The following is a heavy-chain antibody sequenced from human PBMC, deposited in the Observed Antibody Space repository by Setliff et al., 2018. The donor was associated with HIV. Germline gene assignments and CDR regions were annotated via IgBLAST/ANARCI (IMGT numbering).Heavy chain of an antibody. CDR3: SMWDTVKLADS. CDR2: INHSGST. V-gene: IGHV4-34*01. CDR1: GGSFSGYY. D-gene: IGHD5-18*01. J-gene: IGHJ4*02. Sequence: SETLSLTCAVYGGSFSGYYWSWIRQPPGKGLEWIGEINHSGSTNYNPSLKSRVTISVDTSKNQFSLKLSSVTAADTALYYCSMWDTVKLADSWGQGTLVTVSS.